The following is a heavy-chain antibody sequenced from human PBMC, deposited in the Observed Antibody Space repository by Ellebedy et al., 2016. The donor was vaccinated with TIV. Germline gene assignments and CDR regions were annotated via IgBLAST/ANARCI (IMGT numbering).Heavy chain of an antibody. CDR1: GFSLNVNY. CDR3: AREGDCSSTSCYGGGDFDY. Sequence: GESLKISCAASGFSLNVNYMSWVRQAPGKGLEWVSIIYSGVSGGSTYYADSVKGRFTISRDNSKNTVYLQMNSLRAEDTAVYYCAREGDCSSTSCYGGGDFDYWGQGTLVTVSS. J-gene: IGHJ4*02. D-gene: IGHD2-2*01. CDR2: IYSGVSGGST. V-gene: IGHV3-66*01.